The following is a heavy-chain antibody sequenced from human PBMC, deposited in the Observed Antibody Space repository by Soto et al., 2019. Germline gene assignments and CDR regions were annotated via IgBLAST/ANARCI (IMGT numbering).Heavy chain of an antibody. D-gene: IGHD3-16*01. J-gene: IGHJ3*02. Sequence: QVQLVQCGAEVKKPGSSVKVSCKASGGTYSSYTISWVRQAPGQGLEWMGRIIPILGIANYAQKFQGRVTITADKSTSTAYMEPSSLRSEDTAVYYCARGNGGDGYNRPYAFDIWGQGTMVTVSS. CDR2: IIPILGIA. V-gene: IGHV1-69*02. CDR1: GGTYSSYT. CDR3: ARGNGGDGYNRPYAFDI.